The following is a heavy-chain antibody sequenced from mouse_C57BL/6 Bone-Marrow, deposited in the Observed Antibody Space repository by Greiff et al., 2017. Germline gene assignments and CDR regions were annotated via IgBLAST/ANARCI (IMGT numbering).Heavy chain of an antibody. CDR1: GYTFTDYY. CDR2: IGPGSGST. CDR3: ASSNGYSAGDFDV. D-gene: IGHD2-3*01. V-gene: IGHV1-77*01. Sequence: VQLVESGAELVKPGASVKISCKASGYTFTDYYIHWVKQRPGQGLEWIGKIGPGSGSTYYNAKFKGKATLTADKSSSTAYMQLSSLTSEDSAVYFCASSNGYSAGDFDVWGTGTTVTVSS. J-gene: IGHJ1*03.